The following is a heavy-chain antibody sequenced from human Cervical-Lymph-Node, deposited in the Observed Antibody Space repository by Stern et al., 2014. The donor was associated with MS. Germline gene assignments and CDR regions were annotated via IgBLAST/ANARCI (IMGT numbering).Heavy chain of an antibody. V-gene: IGHV3-23*04. CDR3: AKDLGRGVVVVPLYGLDV. J-gene: IGHJ6*02. D-gene: IGHD2-2*01. CDR2: ISGSGVYT. Sequence: EVHLVESGGGLVPPGGSLRLSCAASGFTFSTYAFTWVRQAPGKGLEWVSSISGSGVYTYDADSVKGRFTISRDNSKSMLYLEMQSLRAEDTAVYHCAKDLGRGVVVVPLYGLDVWGQGTTVTVSS. CDR1: GFTFSTYA.